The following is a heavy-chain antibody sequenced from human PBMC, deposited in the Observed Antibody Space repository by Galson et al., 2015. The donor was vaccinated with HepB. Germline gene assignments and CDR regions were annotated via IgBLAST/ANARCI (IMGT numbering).Heavy chain of an antibody. CDR1: GYTFSSYN. CDR2: ISPDGNTI. V-gene: IGHV3-30-3*01. CDR3: ARDFKWNYDY. Sequence: SLRLSCAASGYTFSSYNMHWVRQAPVEGLEWVAIISPDGNTIYYADSVRGRFTISRDNSKSTLFLQVDSLRPEGTAVYYCARDFKWNYDYWGQGTLVTVSS. J-gene: IGHJ4*02. D-gene: IGHD1-26*01.